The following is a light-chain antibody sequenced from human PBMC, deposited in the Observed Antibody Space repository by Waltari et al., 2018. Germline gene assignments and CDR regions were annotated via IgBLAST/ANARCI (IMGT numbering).Light chain of an antibody. V-gene: IGKV1-27*01. CDR2: AAS. CDR1: QGISNF. Sequence: DIQMTQSPSSLSASVGDRVTITCRASQGISNFLAWYQQKPGKVPKLLIYAASTLQSGVPSRFSGNESGTDFTLTISGLRTEDVATYYCQKYNSAPFTFGGGTKVEIK. CDR3: QKYNSAPFT. J-gene: IGKJ4*01.